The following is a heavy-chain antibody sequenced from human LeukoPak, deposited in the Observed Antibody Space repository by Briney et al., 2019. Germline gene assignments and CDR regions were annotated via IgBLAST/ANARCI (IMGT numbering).Heavy chain of an antibody. D-gene: IGHD6-19*01. Sequence: PSETLSLTCAVYGGSFSGYYWSWIRQPPGKGLEWIGEINHSGSTNYNPSLKSRVTISVDTSKNQFSLKLSSVTAADTAVYYCARHGRRYSSGHHFDYWGQGTLVTVSS. CDR3: ARHGRRYSSGHHFDY. CDR1: GGSFSGYY. V-gene: IGHV4-34*01. J-gene: IGHJ4*02. CDR2: INHSGST.